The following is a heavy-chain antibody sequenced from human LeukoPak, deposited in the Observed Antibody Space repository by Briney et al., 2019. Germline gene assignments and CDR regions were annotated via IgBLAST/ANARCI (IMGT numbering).Heavy chain of an antibody. Sequence: GGSLRLSCAASGFTLSSYWMSWVRQAPGKGLEWVVNIKQDGSERYYVDSVKGRFTISRDNAKNSLYLQMNSLRAEDTAVYYCARRYCGGDCHSPYFDYWGQGTLVTVSS. V-gene: IGHV3-7*01. D-gene: IGHD2-21*02. CDR1: GFTLSSYW. CDR3: ARRYCGGDCHSPYFDY. J-gene: IGHJ4*02. CDR2: IKQDGSER.